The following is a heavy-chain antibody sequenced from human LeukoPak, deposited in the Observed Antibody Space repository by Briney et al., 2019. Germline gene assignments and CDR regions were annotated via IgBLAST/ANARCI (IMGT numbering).Heavy chain of an antibody. CDR2: ISWNGGST. CDR3: AKGGREWSDLMDV. Sequence: QPGGSLRLSCAASGFTFDDYAMHWVRQAPGKGLEWVSLISWNGGSTYYADSVKGRFTISRDNSEDSLYLQMNSLRAEDTALYYCAKGGREWSDLMDVWGKGTTVTVSS. V-gene: IGHV3-43D*03. D-gene: IGHD3-3*01. J-gene: IGHJ6*03. CDR1: GFTFDDYA.